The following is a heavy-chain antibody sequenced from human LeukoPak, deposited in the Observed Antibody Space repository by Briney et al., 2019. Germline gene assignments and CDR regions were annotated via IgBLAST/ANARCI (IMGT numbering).Heavy chain of an antibody. D-gene: IGHD6-6*01. CDR1: GGSISSGSYY. CDR2: IYTSGST. Sequence: SQTLSLTCTVSGGSISSGSYYWSWIRQPAGRGLEWIGRIYTSGSTNYNPSLKSRVTISVDTSKNQFSLKLSSVTAADTAVYYCAREYSSSLTAFDIWGQGTMVTVSS. CDR3: AREYSSSLTAFDI. V-gene: IGHV4-61*02. J-gene: IGHJ3*02.